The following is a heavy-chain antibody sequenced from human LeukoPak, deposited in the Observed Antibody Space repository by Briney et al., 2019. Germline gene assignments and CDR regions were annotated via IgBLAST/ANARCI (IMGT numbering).Heavy chain of an antibody. CDR3: ARDRAANQDWVEFDP. J-gene: IGHJ5*02. D-gene: IGHD3/OR15-3a*01. CDR2: IRDSGEA. Sequence: GSLRLSCAASGFTVSSNYMSWVRQAPGKGLEWVGLIRDSGEAFYADFARGRFAISRDESENTLYLQMNSLRVEDTAVYFCARDRAANQDWVEFDPWGQGAPVIVSS. CDR1: GFTVSSNY. V-gene: IGHV3-66*03.